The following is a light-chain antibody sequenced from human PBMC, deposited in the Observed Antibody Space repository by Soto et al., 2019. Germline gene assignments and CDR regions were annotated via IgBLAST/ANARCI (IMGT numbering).Light chain of an antibody. CDR1: QSITTW. J-gene: IGKJ4*01. Sequence: DIQMTQSPSTLSASVGDGVTITCRASQSITTWLAWYQQKVGKGPKLLLSEASTLETGVPSRFSGSGSGTQFTLTIAGLQPEDVATYYCQQYISYPLTFGGGTTVQ. CDR3: QQYISYPLT. CDR2: EAS. V-gene: IGKV1-5*01.